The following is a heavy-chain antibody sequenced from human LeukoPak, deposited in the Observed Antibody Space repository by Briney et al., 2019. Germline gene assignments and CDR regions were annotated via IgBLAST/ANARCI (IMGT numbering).Heavy chain of an antibody. V-gene: IGHV4-39*01. CDR3: ASGRGIAAAGKVSGWFDP. Sequence: SETLSLTCTVSGGSVSTSNYYWGWIRQPPGKGLQWIGSIFYSGSTYYNPSLRSQITISIDTSKNQFSLKLSSVTAADTAVYYCASGRGIAAAGKVSGWFDPWGQGTLVTVSS. CDR2: IFYSGST. J-gene: IGHJ5*02. D-gene: IGHD6-13*01. CDR1: GGSVSTSNYY.